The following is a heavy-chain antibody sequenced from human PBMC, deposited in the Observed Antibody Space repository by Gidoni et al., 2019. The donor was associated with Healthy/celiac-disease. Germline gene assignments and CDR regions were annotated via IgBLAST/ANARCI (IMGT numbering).Heavy chain of an antibody. J-gene: IGHJ6*03. D-gene: IGHD2-2*01. CDR3: ASSSTSFENYYYYYMDV. CDR1: GYSFTSYW. CDR2: IYPGDSDT. V-gene: IGHV5-51*01. Sequence: ESLKISCKGSGYSFTSYWIGWVRQMPGKGLEWMGIIYPGDSDTRYSPSFQGQVTISADKSISTPYLQWSSLKASDTAMYYCASSSTSFENYYYYYMDVWGKGTTVTVSS.